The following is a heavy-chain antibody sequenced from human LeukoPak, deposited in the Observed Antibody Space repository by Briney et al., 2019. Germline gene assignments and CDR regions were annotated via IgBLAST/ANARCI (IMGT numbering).Heavy chain of an antibody. Sequence: GESLKISCKVSGYSFTNYWITWVRQMPGKGREWMGRFDPSASYTNYSPSFQGHVTISPDKSISTAYLQWSSLKASDTAKYYCAKLGDSGSLDYWGQGTLVTVSS. CDR2: FDPSASYT. CDR1: GYSFTNYW. V-gene: IGHV5-10-1*01. J-gene: IGHJ4*02. CDR3: AKLGDSGSLDY. D-gene: IGHD3-10*01.